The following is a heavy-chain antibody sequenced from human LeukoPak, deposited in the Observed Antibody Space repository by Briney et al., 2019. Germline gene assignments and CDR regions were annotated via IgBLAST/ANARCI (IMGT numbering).Heavy chain of an antibody. J-gene: IGHJ4*02. CDR1: GGSISTYY. Sequence: SETLSLICAVSGGSISTYYGSWTRQPPGKGLEWIGSIYRSESTNYNPSHKSRVTIPIHTYKNQFSLKLTSVTAADTALYFCARDGPQWLAAFDSWGQGALVTVSS. CDR3: ARDGPQWLAAFDS. D-gene: IGHD6-19*01. V-gene: IGHV4-59*01. CDR2: IYRSEST.